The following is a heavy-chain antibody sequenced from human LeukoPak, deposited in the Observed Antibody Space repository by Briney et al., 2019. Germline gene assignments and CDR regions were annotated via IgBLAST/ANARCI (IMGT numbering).Heavy chain of an antibody. J-gene: IGHJ2*01. CDR1: GGTFSNYA. D-gene: IGHD6-19*01. CDR3: ARAGGGDLWLANWYFDL. V-gene: IGHV1-69*05. CDR2: IIPIFGTT. Sequence: GASVKVSCKASGGTFSNYAINWVRQAPGQGLEWMGGIIPIFGTTNYAQKFQGRVTITTDESTSTAYMEPSSLRSEDTAVYYCARAGGGDLWLANWYFDLWGRGTLVTVSS.